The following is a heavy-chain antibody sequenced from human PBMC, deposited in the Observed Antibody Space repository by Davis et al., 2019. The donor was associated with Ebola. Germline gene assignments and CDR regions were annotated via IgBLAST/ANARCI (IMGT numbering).Heavy chain of an antibody. V-gene: IGHV4-59*08. Sequence: SETLSLTCSASGASISSYYWSWIRQPPGKGLEWIGYIYYSGSTNYNPSLKSRVTISVDTSKNQFSLKLSSVTAADTAMYYCARRGTSSWYAGWFDPWGQGTLVTVSS. CDR3: ARRGTSSWYAGWFDP. D-gene: IGHD6-13*01. CDR1: GASISSYY. J-gene: IGHJ5*02. CDR2: IYYSGST.